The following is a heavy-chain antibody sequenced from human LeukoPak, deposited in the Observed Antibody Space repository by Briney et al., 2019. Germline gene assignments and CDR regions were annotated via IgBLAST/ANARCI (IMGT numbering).Heavy chain of an antibody. CDR3: ARSKYCSAGSCHPLDY. V-gene: IGHV3-33*01. J-gene: IGHJ4*02. D-gene: IGHD2-15*01. Sequence: GGSLRFSCAASGFTFSTYGMHWVRQAPGKGLEWVAVIWYDGTNKNYADSVKGRFTISRDSSKNTLYLQMNSLRAEDTAVYYCARSKYCSAGSCHPLDYWGQGTLVTVSS. CDR1: GFTFSTYG. CDR2: IWYDGTNK.